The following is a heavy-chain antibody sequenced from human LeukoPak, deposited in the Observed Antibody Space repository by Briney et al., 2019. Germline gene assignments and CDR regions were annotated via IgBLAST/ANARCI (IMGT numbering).Heavy chain of an antibody. CDR1: GGTFDGYG. D-gene: IGHD1-1*01. Sequence: GGSLRLSCAASGGTFDGYGMSWVRQAPGKGLEWVSGINWDGTNTHYADSVKGRFTISRDNAENSLYLQMNSLRDADTALYYCVKDLSSNWYSFDCWGQGTLVTVSS. J-gene: IGHJ4*02. CDR3: VKDLSSNWYSFDC. CDR2: INWDGTNT. V-gene: IGHV3-20*04.